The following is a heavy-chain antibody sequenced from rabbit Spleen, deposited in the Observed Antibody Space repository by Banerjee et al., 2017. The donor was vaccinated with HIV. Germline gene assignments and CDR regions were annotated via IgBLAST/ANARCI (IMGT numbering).Heavy chain of an antibody. CDR1: GFSFSSTYH. D-gene: IGHD1-1*01. CDR2: IYTSSGTT. Sequence: QSLEESGGDLVKPGASLTLTCTASGFSFSSTYHMCWVRQAPGKGLELIGCIYTSSGTTYYANWVNGRFPISSHNAQNTLYLQLNSLTVADTATYFCGRGASTSGYYNLWGPGTLVTVS. V-gene: IGHV1S40*01. J-gene: IGHJ4*01. CDR3: GRGASTSGYYNL.